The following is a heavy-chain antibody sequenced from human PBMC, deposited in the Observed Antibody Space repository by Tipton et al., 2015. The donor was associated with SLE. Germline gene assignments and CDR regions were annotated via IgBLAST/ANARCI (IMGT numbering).Heavy chain of an antibody. CDR1: GGSISSGDYY. Sequence: TLSLTCTVSGGSISSGDYYWSWIRQPPGKGLEWIGYIYYSGSTYYNPSPKSRVTISVDTSKNQFSLKLSSVTAADTAVYYCARVEDYYDSSGYDYWGQGTLVTVSS. CDR3: ARVEDYYDSSGYDY. V-gene: IGHV4-30-4*01. CDR2: IYYSGST. J-gene: IGHJ4*02. D-gene: IGHD3-22*01.